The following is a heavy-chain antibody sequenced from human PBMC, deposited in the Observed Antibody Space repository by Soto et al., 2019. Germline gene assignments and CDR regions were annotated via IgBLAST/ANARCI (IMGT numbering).Heavy chain of an antibody. Sequence: QVQLVQSGAEVKKPGASVKVSCKASGYTFTGYYMHWVRQAPGQGLEWMGWINPNSGGTNYAQKFQGWVTMTRDTSISTDYMELSRLRSDDTAVYYCARDGGIVATIQYYYYYMDVWGKGTTVTVSS. V-gene: IGHV1-2*04. CDR3: ARDGGIVATIQYYYYYMDV. CDR1: GYTFTGYY. J-gene: IGHJ6*03. CDR2: INPNSGGT. D-gene: IGHD5-12*01.